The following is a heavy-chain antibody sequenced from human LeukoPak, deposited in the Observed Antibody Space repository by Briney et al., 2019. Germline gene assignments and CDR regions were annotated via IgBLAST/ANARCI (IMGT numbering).Heavy chain of an antibody. Sequence: ASVKVSCKVSGYTLTELSMHWVRQAPGKGLEWMGGFDPGDGETFYAQKFQGRVTMTEDTSTDTAYMELSSLRSEDTAVYYCATDYYYDRSGSYYTVDYWRQGPLVTVSS. J-gene: IGHJ4*02. CDR1: GYTLTELS. CDR2: FDPGDGET. V-gene: IGHV1-24*01. CDR3: ATDYYYDRSGSYYTVDY. D-gene: IGHD3-22*01.